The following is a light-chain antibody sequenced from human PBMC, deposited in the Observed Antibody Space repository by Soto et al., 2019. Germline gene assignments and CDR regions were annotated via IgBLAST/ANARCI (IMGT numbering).Light chain of an antibody. CDR2: GAS. V-gene: IGKV3-20*01. CDR1: QSVSSSY. CDR3: QQYCSPWT. Sequence: EIVLTQSPGTLSLSPGERATLSCRASQSVSSSYLAWYQQKSGQAPRLLIYGASSRATGIPDRFSGSGSGTDFTLTISRLEPEDFAVYYCQQYCSPWTFGQGTKV. J-gene: IGKJ1*01.